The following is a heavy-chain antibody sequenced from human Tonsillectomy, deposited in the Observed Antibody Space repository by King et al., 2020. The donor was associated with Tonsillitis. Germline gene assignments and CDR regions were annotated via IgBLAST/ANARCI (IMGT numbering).Heavy chain of an antibody. Sequence: VQLVESGGGLVQPGGSLRLSCAASGFTFSSYEMNWVRQSPGKGLEWVSDISRSGITIYYADSVKGRFTISRDNAKNSLYLQMNSLRAEDTAVYYCAREGIDYYDSSGYYRVDAFDIWGQGTMVTVSS. D-gene: IGHD3-22*01. CDR1: GFTFSSYE. J-gene: IGHJ3*02. CDR3: AREGIDYYDSSGYYRVDAFDI. CDR2: ISRSGITI. V-gene: IGHV3-48*03.